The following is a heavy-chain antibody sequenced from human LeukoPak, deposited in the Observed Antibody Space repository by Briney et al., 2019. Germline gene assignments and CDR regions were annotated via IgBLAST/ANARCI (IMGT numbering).Heavy chain of an antibody. D-gene: IGHD6-13*01. J-gene: IGHJ4*02. V-gene: IGHV1-8*01. CDR3: ARFGSSWVDY. Sequence: VASVKVSCKGSGYTFTRYDIKWVRQATGQGLEWMGWMNPNSGNTGYAQKFQGRVTMTRNTSISTAYMELSSLRSEDTAVYYCARFGSSWVDYWGRGTLVTVSS. CDR2: MNPNSGNT. CDR1: GYTFTRYD.